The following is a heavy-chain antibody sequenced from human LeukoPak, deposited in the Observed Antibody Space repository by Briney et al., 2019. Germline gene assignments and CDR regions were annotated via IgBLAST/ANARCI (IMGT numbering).Heavy chain of an antibody. CDR2: ISASAGNT. D-gene: IGHD1-26*01. J-gene: IGHJ4*02. CDR3: ARDKAVGPTLLDY. V-gene: IGHV3-21*01. Sequence: GGSLRLSCAASGFTVSSKYMSWVRQAPGKGLEWVSAISASAGNTYYVDSVKGRFTISRDNAKNSLYLQMNSLRAEDTAVYYCARDKAVGPTLLDYWGQGTLVTVSS. CDR1: GFTVSSKY.